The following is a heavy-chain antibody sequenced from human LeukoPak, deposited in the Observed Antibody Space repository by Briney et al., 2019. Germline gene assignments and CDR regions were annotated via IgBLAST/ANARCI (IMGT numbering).Heavy chain of an antibody. CDR3: AKAEGSSSWYSLDY. CDR1: GFTFDDYA. J-gene: IGHJ4*02. Sequence: PGGSLRLSCAASGFTFDDYAMQWVRQAPGKGLEWVSGISWNSGSIGYADSVKGRFTISRDNAKNSLYLQLNSLRPEDTALYHCAKAEGSSSWYSLDYWGQGTLVTVSS. CDR2: ISWNSGSI. D-gene: IGHD6-13*01. V-gene: IGHV3-9*01.